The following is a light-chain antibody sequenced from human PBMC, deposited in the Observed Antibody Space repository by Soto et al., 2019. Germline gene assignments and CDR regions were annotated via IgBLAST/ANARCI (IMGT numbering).Light chain of an antibody. V-gene: IGKV1-9*01. CDR1: QGVSSH. CDR2: EVS. CDR3: HHLNSYPIT. J-gene: IGKJ5*01. Sequence: DIQMTQSPSTLSASVGDRVTITCRASQGVSSHLAWHQQKPGKAPKLLIYEVSTLQSGVPSRFSGSGSGTDFTLTISSLQPEDFATYYCHHLNSYPITFGQGTRLEIK.